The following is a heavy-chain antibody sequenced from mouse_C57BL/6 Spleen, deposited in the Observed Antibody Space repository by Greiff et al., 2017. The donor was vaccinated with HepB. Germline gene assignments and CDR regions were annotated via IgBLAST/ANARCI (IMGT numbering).Heavy chain of an antibody. D-gene: IGHD2-4*01. V-gene: IGHV1-74*01. Sequence: VQLQQPGAELVKPGASVKVSCKASGYTFTSYWMHWVKQRPGQGLEWIGRIHPSDSDTNYNQKFKGKATLTVDKSSSTAYMQLSSLTSEDSAVYYCASYYDYDGALYYAMDYWGQGTSVTVSS. CDR2: IHPSDSDT. J-gene: IGHJ4*01. CDR3: ASYYDYDGALYYAMDY. CDR1: GYTFTSYW.